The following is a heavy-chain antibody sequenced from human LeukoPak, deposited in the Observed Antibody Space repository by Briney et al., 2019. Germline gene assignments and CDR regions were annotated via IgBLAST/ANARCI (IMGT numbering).Heavy chain of an antibody. CDR3: ARSGSDEPHYYDSSGYFGAFDI. V-gene: IGHV4-59*08. CDR1: GGSISSYY. CDR2: IYYSGST. Sequence: SETLSLTCTVSGGSISSYYWSWIRQPPGKGLEWIGYIYYSGSTNYNPSLKSRVTISVDTSKNQFSLKLSSVTAADTAVYYCARSGSDEPHYYDSSGYFGAFDIWGQGTMVTVSS. D-gene: IGHD3-22*01. J-gene: IGHJ3*02.